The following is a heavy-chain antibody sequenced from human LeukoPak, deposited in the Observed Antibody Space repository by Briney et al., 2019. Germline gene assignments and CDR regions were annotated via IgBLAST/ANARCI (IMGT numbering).Heavy chain of an antibody. J-gene: IGHJ3*02. CDR1: GFTFSSYE. Sequence: GGSLRLSCAASGFTFSSYEMNWVRQAPGKGLEWVSYISSSGSTIYYADSVKGRFTISRDNAKNSLYLQMNSLRAEDTAVYYCARDGGYCSGGSCYDIWGQGTMVTVSS. V-gene: IGHV3-48*03. CDR2: ISSSGSTI. CDR3: ARDGGYCSGGSCYDI. D-gene: IGHD2-15*01.